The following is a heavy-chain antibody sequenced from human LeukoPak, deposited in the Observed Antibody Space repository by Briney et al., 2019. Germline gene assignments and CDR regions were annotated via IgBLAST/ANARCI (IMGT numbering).Heavy chain of an antibody. CDR1: GGSFSGYY. CDR2: INHSGST. D-gene: IGHD4/OR15-4a*01. V-gene: IGHV4-34*01. J-gene: IGHJ4*02. Sequence: NSSETLSLTCAVYGGSFSGYYWSWIRQPPGKGLEWIGEINHSGSTNYNPSLKSRATISVDTSKNQFSLKLSSVTAADTAVYYCARAMWTMVTTFDYWGQGTLVTVSS. CDR3: ARAMWTMVTTFDY.